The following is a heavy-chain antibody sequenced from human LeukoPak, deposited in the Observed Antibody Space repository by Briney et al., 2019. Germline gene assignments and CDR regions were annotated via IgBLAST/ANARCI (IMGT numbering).Heavy chain of an antibody. Sequence: GGSLRLSCAASGFTFSSYWMSWVRQAPGKGLEWVANIKQDGSEKYYVDSVKGRFTISRDNAKNSLYLQMNSLRAEDTAVYYCARDRIGYSYGRQFDYWGQGTLVTVSS. J-gene: IGHJ4*02. CDR2: IKQDGSEK. CDR3: ARDRIGYSYGRQFDY. V-gene: IGHV3-7*01. D-gene: IGHD5-18*01. CDR1: GFTFSSYW.